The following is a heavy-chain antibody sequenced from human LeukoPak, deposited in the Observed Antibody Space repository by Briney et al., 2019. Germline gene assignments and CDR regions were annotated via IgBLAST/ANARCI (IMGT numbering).Heavy chain of an antibody. Sequence: GASVKVSCKASGYTFTCYYMHWVRQAPGQGLEWMGWINPNSGGTNYAQKFQGRVTMTRDTSISTAYMELSRLRSDDTAVYYCAREGVPSDYGMDVWGQGTTVTVSS. CDR2: INPNSGGT. V-gene: IGHV1-2*02. J-gene: IGHJ6*02. CDR3: AREGVPSDYGMDV. D-gene: IGHD2-2*01. CDR1: GYTFTCYY.